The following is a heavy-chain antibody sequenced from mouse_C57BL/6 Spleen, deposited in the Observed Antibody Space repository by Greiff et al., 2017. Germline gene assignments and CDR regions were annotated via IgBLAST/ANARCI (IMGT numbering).Heavy chain of an antibody. Sequence: VQLQQSGTVLARPGASVKMSCKTSGYTFTSYWMHWVKQRPGQGLEWIGAIYPGNSDTSYHQKFKGKAKLTAVTSASTAYMELSSLTNEDSAVYYCTRNYGSSYGYFDYWGQGTTLTVSS. V-gene: IGHV1-5*01. CDR3: TRNYGSSYGYFDY. J-gene: IGHJ2*01. D-gene: IGHD1-1*01. CDR2: IYPGNSDT. CDR1: GYTFTSYW.